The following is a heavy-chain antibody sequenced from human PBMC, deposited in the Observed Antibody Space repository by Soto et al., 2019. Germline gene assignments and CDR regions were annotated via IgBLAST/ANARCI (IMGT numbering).Heavy chain of an antibody. CDR3: ARAIVATIPYYYYYYGMDV. CDR2: IWYDGSNK. J-gene: IGHJ6*02. Sequence: GGSLRLSCAASGFTFSSYGMHWVRQAPGKGLEWVAVIWYDGSNKYYADSVKGRFTIPRDNSKNTLYLQMNSLRAEDTAVYYCARAIVATIPYYYYYYGMDVWGQGTTVTVSS. D-gene: IGHD5-12*01. V-gene: IGHV3-33*01. CDR1: GFTFSSYG.